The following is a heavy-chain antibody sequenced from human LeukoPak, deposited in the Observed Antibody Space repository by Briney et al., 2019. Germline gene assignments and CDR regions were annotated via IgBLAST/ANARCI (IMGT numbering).Heavy chain of an antibody. J-gene: IGHJ4*02. CDR3: ARDEGYCSSTSCYSRWDFDY. V-gene: IGHV3-21*01. CDR1: GFTFSSYS. Sequence: PGGSLRLSCAASGFTFSSYSMNWVRQAPGKGLEWDSSISSSSSYIYYADSVKGRFTISRDNAKNSLYLQMNSLRAEDTAVYYCARDEGYCSSTSCYSRWDFDYWGQGTLVTVSS. CDR2: ISSSSSYI. D-gene: IGHD2-2*01.